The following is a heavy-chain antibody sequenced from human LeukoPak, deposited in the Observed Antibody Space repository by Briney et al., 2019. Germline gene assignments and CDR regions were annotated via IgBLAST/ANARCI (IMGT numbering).Heavy chain of an antibody. CDR3: ASLFRCSSTSCSKANWFDP. D-gene: IGHD2-2*01. J-gene: IGHJ5*02. CDR2: IYYSGST. Sequence: SETLSLTCTVSGGSISSSSYYWGWIRQPPGKGLEWIGSIYYSGSTYYNPSLKSRVTISVDTSKNQFSLKLSSVTAADTAVYYCASLFRCSSTSCSKANWFDPWGQGTLVTVSS. V-gene: IGHV4-39*07. CDR1: GGSISSSSYY.